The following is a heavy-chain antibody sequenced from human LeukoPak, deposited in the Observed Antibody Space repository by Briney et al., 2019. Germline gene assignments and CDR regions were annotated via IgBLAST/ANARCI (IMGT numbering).Heavy chain of an antibody. CDR2: ISYDGSNK. CDR3: AKDRCFDY. V-gene: IGHV3-30*18. CDR1: GFTFSSYG. J-gene: IGHJ4*02. Sequence: GGSLRLSCAASGFTFSSYGMHRVRQAPGKGLEWVAVISYDGSNKYYADSVKGRFTISRDNSKNTLYLQMNSLRAEDTAVYYCAKDRCFDYWGQGTLVTVSS.